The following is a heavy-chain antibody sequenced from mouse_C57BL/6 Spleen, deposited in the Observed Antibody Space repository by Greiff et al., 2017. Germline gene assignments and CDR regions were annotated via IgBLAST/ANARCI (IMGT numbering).Heavy chain of an antibody. D-gene: IGHD1-1*01. CDR2: IHPSDSDP. CDR3: AIWGITTGAY. CDR1: GYTFTSYW. V-gene: IGHV1-74*01. Sequence: QVQLKQPGAELVKPGASVKVSCKASGYTFTSYWMHWVKQRPGQGLEWIGRIHPSDSDPNYNQKFQGKATLTVDKPSSTAYLQLSSLTSADSAVYYCAIWGITTGAYWGQGTLVTVSA. J-gene: IGHJ3*01.